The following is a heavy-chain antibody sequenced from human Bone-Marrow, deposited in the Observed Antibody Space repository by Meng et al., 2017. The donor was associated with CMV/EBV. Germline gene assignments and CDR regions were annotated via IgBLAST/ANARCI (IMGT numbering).Heavy chain of an antibody. CDR2: IRYDGSNK. V-gene: IGHV3-30*02. CDR1: GFTFSSYG. Sequence: GESLKISCAASGFTFSSYGMHWVRQAPGKGLEWVAFIRYDGSNKYYADSVKGRFTISRDNSKNSLYLQMNSLRTEDTALYYCAKGNYYDSSGYSCYFDYWGQGTLVTVSS. J-gene: IGHJ4*02. D-gene: IGHD3-22*01. CDR3: AKGNYYDSSGYSCYFDY.